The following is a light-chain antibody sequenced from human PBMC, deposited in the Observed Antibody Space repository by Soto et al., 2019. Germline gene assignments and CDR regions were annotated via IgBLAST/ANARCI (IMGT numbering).Light chain of an antibody. CDR2: GAS. CDR3: QQRSNWQLT. CDR1: RSVSSN. J-gene: IGKJ4*01. V-gene: IGKV3-15*01. Sequence: EIVMTQSPATLSVSPGERATLSCRASRSVSSNLAWYQQKPGQAPRLLMYGASTRATGIPARFSGSGSGTDFTLTISSLEPEDFAVYYCQQRSNWQLTFGGGTKVDIK.